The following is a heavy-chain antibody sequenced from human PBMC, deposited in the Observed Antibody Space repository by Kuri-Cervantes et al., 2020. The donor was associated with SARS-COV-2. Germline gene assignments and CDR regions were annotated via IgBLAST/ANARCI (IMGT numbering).Heavy chain of an antibody. V-gene: IGHV4-34*01. D-gene: IGHD3-10*01. CDR1: GGSFSGYK. CDR3: ARYITMVRGVIITSSRFDP. Sequence: SETLSLTCAVYGGSFSGYKWNWIRQSPGKGLEWIGEINHSGSTNYNPSLKGRVTISVDTSKNQFSLKLSSVTAADTAVYYCARYITMVRGVIITSSRFDPWGQGTLVTVSS. CDR2: INHSGST. J-gene: IGHJ5*02.